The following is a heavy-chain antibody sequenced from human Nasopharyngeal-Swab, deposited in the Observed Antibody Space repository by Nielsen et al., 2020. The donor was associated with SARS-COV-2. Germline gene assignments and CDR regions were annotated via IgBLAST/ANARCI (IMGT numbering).Heavy chain of an antibody. CDR3: AKDCDSGDDSDDYYHYYGMDV. CDR2: ISASDYTT. V-gene: IGHV3-23*01. J-gene: IGHJ6*02. CDR1: GFTFRSYA. Sequence: GESLKISCAASGFTFRSYAISWVRQAPGKGLEWVSVISASDYTTYYADSVKGRFTISRDNSKNTVNLQMNSLRAEDTAIYYCAKDCDSGDDSDDYYHYYGMDVWGQGTTVTVFS. D-gene: IGHD5-12*01.